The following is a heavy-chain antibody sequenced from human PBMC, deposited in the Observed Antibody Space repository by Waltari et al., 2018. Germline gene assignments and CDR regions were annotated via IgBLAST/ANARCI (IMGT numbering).Heavy chain of an antibody. CDR2: MSSSSSTI. Sequence: EVQLVESGGGLVQPGGSLRLSCAASGFTFSSYSMNWVRQAPGKGLDWVSYMSSSSSTIYYADSVKGRFTISRDNAKNTLYLQMNSLRAEDTAVYYCAKDVLSLLGFFDYWGQGTLVTVSS. CDR3: AKDVLSLLGFFDY. J-gene: IGHJ4*02. D-gene: IGHD2-8*01. CDR1: GFTFSSYS. V-gene: IGHV3-48*01.